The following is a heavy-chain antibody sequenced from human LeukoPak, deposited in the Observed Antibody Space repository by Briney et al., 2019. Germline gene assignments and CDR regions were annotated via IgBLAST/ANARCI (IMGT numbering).Heavy chain of an antibody. CDR1: GGTFSSYA. CDR3: ARSIAAAGDY. Sequence: GASVKVSCKASGGTFSSYAISWVRQAPGQGLEWMGGIIPIFGTANYAQKLQGRVTMTTDTSTSTAYMELRSLRSGDTAVYYCARSIAAAGDYWGQGTLVTVSS. D-gene: IGHD6-13*01. V-gene: IGHV1-69*05. J-gene: IGHJ4*02. CDR2: IIPIFGTA.